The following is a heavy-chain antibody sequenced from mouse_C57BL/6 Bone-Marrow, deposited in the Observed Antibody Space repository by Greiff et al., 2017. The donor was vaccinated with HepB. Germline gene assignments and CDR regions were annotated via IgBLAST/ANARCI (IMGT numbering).Heavy chain of an antibody. Sequence: VQLQQPGAELVKPGASVKLSCKASGSTFTSYWMHWVKQRPGRGLEWIGRIDPNSGGTKYNEKFKSKATLTVDKPSSTAYMQLSSLPSEDSAVYYCARCPPYAMDYWGQGTSVTVSS. CDR1: GSTFTSYW. CDR3: ARCPPYAMDY. V-gene: IGHV1-72*01. J-gene: IGHJ4*01. CDR2: IDPNSGGT.